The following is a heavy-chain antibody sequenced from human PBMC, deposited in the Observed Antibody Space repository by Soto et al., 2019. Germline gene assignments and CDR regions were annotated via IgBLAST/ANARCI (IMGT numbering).Heavy chain of an antibody. D-gene: IGHD1-26*01. J-gene: IGHJ4*02. CDR2: ITPFNGDV. V-gene: IGHV1-45*02. CDR3: ASGGAGSGPFTWELPDH. Sequence: QMQLVQSGAEVKKTGSTVTVSCKALGNTFTYRYLHWVRQAPGQAREWMGWITPFNGDVHYAQKFQERVTCTRYRSINPAYMRRSSLRSADTAMYYCASGGAGSGPFTWELPDHWGQGTLVTVSS. CDR1: GNTFTYRY.